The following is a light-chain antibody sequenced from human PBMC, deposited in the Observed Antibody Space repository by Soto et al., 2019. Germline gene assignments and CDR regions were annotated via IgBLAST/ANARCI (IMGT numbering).Light chain of an antibody. V-gene: IGKV3-15*01. CDR1: QSVSSY. CDR2: GAS. Sequence: EFVLTQSPGTLSLSPGERATLSCRASQSVSSYLAWYQQKPGQAPRLLIYGASTRATGIPARFSGSGSGTEFTLTISSLQSEDFAVYYCQQYNNWPPIFGQGTRLEIK. CDR3: QQYNNWPPI. J-gene: IGKJ5*01.